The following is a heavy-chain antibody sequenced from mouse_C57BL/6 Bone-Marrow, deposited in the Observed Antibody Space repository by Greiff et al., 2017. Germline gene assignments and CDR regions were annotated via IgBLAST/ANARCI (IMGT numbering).Heavy chain of an antibody. Sequence: VHLVESGAELVRPGTSVKVSCKASGYAFTNYLIEWVKQRPGQGLEWIGVINPGSGGTNYNEKFKGKATLTADKSSSTAYMQLSSLTSEDSAVYFCARSRDYAFAYWGQGTLVTVSA. D-gene: IGHD2-4*01. J-gene: IGHJ3*01. CDR3: ARSRDYAFAY. V-gene: IGHV1-54*01. CDR2: INPGSGGT. CDR1: GYAFTNYL.